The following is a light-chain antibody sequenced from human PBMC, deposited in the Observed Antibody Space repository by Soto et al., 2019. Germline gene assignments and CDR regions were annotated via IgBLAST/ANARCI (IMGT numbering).Light chain of an antibody. CDR2: EVR. CDR1: SSDLGRYNR. CDR3: SLYTSSSTFV. V-gene: IGLV2-18*01. Sequence: QSVLTQPPSVSGSPGQSVTISCTGASSDLGRYNRVSWYQQPPGTAPKLLIYEVRNRPSGVPDRFSGSKSANTASLTISGLQAEDEADYYCSLYTSSSTFVFGTGTKLTV. J-gene: IGLJ1*01.